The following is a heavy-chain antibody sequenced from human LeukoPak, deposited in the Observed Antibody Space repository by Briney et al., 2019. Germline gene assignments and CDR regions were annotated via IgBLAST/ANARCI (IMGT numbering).Heavy chain of an antibody. V-gene: IGHV4-38-2*01. CDR3: ARGVTSISRGSYGY. CDR2: TYHSGST. J-gene: IGHJ4*02. Sequence: PSETLSLTCAVSGYSISSSYYWGWIRQPPEKGLEWIGSTYHSGSTYYNPSFKSRVTISVDTSRNQFSLKLRSVTAADTAVYYCARGVTSISRGSYGYWGQGTLVTVSS. CDR1: GYSISSSYY. D-gene: IGHD3-16*01.